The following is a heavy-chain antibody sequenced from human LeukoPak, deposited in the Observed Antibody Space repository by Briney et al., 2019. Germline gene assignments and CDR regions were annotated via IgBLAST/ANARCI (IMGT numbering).Heavy chain of an antibody. CDR3: ARPGITAFDI. V-gene: IGHV3-48*01. J-gene: IGHJ3*02. Sequence: GGSLRLSCVASGFTLSSHNINWVRQAPGKGLEWVSHISSSGSITYYGDSVKGRITISRDNAKNSVSLYMNSLRAEDSAVYYCARPGITAFDIWGQGTTVIV. CDR2: ISSSGSIT. CDR1: GFTLSSHN. D-gene: IGHD3-10*01.